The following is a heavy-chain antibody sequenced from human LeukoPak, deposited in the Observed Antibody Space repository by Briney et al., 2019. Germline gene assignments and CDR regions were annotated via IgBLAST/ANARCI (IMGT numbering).Heavy chain of an antibody. CDR3: ARARKTKQTNSNYDY. Sequence: GGSLRLSCAASGFTFSSYWMSWVRQAPGKGLEWVANIKQDGSEKYYVDSVKGRFTISRDNAKNSLYLKINSLRAEDTAVYYCARARKTKQTNSNYDYWGQGTLVTVSS. J-gene: IGHJ4*02. D-gene: IGHD4-11*01. V-gene: IGHV3-7*01. CDR1: GFTFSSYW. CDR2: IKQDGSEK.